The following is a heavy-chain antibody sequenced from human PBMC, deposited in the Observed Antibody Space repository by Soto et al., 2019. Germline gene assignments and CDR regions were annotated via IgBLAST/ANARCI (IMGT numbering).Heavy chain of an antibody. CDR2: MNPGSGDT. CDR3: ARMASLGSLNWFDP. CDR1: GYTFTNNY. J-gene: IGHJ5*01. V-gene: IGHV1-8*01. Sequence: GASVKVSCKASGYTFTNNYVTWVRQSTVQGLEWMGWMNPGSGDTGYAQKFQGRVTMTRDISIATAYMEPSSLRSEDTAIYYCARMASLGSLNWFDPWGQGTLVTVSS. D-gene: IGHD3-10*01.